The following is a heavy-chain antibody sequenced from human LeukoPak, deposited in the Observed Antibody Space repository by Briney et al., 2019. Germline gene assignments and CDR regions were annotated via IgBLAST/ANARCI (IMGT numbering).Heavy chain of an antibody. D-gene: IGHD3-10*01. CDR1: GGSISSYY. CDR3: AREAPMVWGVILYNWFDP. V-gene: IGHV4-4*07. J-gene: IGHJ5*02. CDR2: IYTSGST. Sequence: SEPLSLTCTVSGGSISSYYWSWIRQPAGKGLEWIGRIYTSGSTNYNPSLKSRVTMSVDTSKSQFSLKLSSVTAADTAVYYCAREAPMVWGVILYNWFDPWGQGTLVTVSS.